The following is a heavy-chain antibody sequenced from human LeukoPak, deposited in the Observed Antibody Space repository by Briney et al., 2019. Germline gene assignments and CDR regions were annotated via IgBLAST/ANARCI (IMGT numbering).Heavy chain of an antibody. J-gene: IGHJ6*02. CDR3: AGDGTYSCSSTSCYQYYYYYGMDV. CDR1: GGSISSYY. Sequence: SETLSLTCTVSGGSISSYYWSWIRQPAGKGLEWIGRIYTSGSTNYNPSLKSRVTVSVDTSKNQFSLKLSSVTAADTAVYYCAGDGTYSCSSTSCYQYYYYYGMDVWGQGTTVTVSS. D-gene: IGHD2-2*01. V-gene: IGHV4-4*07. CDR2: IYTSGST.